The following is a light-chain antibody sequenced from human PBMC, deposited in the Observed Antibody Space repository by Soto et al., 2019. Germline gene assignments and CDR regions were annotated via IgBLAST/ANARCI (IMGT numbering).Light chain of an antibody. V-gene: IGKV1-33*01. Sequence: DLQMTQSPSSLSASVGDRVTITCQASQDISNYLNWYQQKPGKAPKLLIYDASNLETGVPSRFSGSGSGKDFTFTISSLQPEDIATYYCQQYDNLRMYTFGQGTKLEIK. J-gene: IGKJ2*01. CDR2: DAS. CDR1: QDISNY. CDR3: QQYDNLRMYT.